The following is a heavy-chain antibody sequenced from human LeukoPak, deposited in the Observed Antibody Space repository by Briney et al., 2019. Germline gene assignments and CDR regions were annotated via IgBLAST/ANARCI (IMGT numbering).Heavy chain of an antibody. CDR2: IYYSGST. D-gene: IGHD4-17*01. CDR3: ASPTLCGDYVLAFDI. V-gene: IGHV4-39*01. Sequence: SETLSLTCTVSGGSISSSSYYWGWIRQPPGKGLEWIGRIYYSGSTYYNPSLKRRVTISVDTSKTQFSLKLSSMTAADTAVYYCASPTLCGDYVLAFDIWGQGTMVTVSS. J-gene: IGHJ3*02. CDR1: GGSISSSSYY.